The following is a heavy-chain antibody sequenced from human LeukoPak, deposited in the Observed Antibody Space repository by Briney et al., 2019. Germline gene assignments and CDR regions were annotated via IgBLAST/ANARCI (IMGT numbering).Heavy chain of an antibody. CDR2: IYPGDSDT. CDR3: ARVVTARYYYYGMDV. CDR1: GYSFTSYW. D-gene: IGHD2-21*02. V-gene: IGHV5-51*01. J-gene: IGHJ6*02. Sequence: GESLKISCKGSGYSFTSYWIGWVRQMPGKGLGWMGIIYPGDSDTRYSPSFQGQVTISADKSISTAYLQWSSLKASDTAMYYCARVVTARYYYYGMDVWGQGTTVTVSS.